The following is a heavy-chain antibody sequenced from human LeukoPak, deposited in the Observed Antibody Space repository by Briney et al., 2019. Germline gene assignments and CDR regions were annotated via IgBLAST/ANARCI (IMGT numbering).Heavy chain of an antibody. CDR3: ARLGLSHIAAAYPDY. J-gene: IGHJ4*02. V-gene: IGHV5-51*01. Sequence: GESLKISCKGSGYSFTSYWIGWVRQMPGKGLEWMGIIYPGDSDTRYSPSFQGQVTISADKSISTAYLQWSSLKASDTAMYYCARLGLSHIAAAYPDYWGQGTLVTVSS. D-gene: IGHD6-13*01. CDR1: GYSFTSYW. CDR2: IYPGDSDT.